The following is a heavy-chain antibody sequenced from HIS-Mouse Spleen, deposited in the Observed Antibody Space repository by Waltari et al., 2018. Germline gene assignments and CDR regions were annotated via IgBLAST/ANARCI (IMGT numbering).Heavy chain of an antibody. CDR1: GFTFSSYA. V-gene: IGHV3-23*01. CDR3: ANPKSVAAAPQYFQH. J-gene: IGHJ1*01. Sequence: EVQLLESGGGLVQPGGSLRLSCAASGFTFSSYAMSWVRQAPGEGLEWVSGIVGRGGSTYYADSVKGRFTISRDNSKNTLYLQMNSLRAEDTAVYYCANPKSVAAAPQYFQHWGQGTLVTVSS. CDR2: IVGRGGST. D-gene: IGHD2-2*01.